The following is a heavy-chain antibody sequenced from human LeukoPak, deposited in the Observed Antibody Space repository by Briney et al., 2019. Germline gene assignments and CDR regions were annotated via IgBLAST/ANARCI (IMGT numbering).Heavy chain of an antibody. V-gene: IGHV4-31*03. CDR1: GGSISSGGYY. CDR3: ARDRPYSTYYYDSSGPDSFAFDI. Sequence: PSETLSLTCTVSGGSISSGGYYWSWIRQHPGKGLEWIGYIYYSGSTYYNPSLKSRVTISVDTSKNQFSLKLSSVTAADTAVYYCARDRPYSTYYYDSSGPDSFAFDIWGQGTMVTVSS. D-gene: IGHD3-22*01. J-gene: IGHJ3*02. CDR2: IYYSGST.